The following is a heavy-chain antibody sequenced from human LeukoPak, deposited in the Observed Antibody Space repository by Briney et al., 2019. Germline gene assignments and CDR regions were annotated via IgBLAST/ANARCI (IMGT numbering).Heavy chain of an antibody. CDR3: ATTSSGYPINWFDP. D-gene: IGHD3-22*01. CDR1: GGSISSNNYY. J-gene: IGHJ5*02. Sequence: SETLSLTCTISGGSISSNNYYWGWIRQPPGKGLEWIGTIYYSGSTYYNPSLKSRVTISVDTSKNQFSLKLSSVTAADTAVYYCATTSSGYPINWFDPWGQGTLVTVSS. V-gene: IGHV4-39*07. CDR2: IYYSGST.